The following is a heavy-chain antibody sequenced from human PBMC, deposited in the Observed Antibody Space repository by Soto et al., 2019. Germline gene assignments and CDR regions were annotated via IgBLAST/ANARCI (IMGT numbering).Heavy chain of an antibody. J-gene: IGHJ4*02. D-gene: IGHD3-22*01. CDR3: AEGRAPLTWEYDGSGYYFDY. V-gene: IGHV4-39*01. Sequence: PSETLSLTCSVSGGSIRSSSYYWGWVRQPPGKGLEWIGNIHYSGSTYYNPSLKSRVTISVDTSKNQFSLRLSSVTAADTAVYFCAEGRAPLTWEYDGSGYYFDYWGQGALVTVSS. CDR1: GGSIRSSSYY. CDR2: IHYSGST.